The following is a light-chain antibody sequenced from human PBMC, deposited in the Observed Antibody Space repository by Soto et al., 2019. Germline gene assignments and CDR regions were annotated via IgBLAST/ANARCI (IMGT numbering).Light chain of an antibody. CDR1: SSDVGSYNF. V-gene: IGLV2-23*02. CDR3: CADAGRSTYV. Sequence: QPVLTQPASVSGSPGQSITISCTRTSSDVGSYNFVSWYQQHPGEVPKVMIYEVSKRPSGVSDRFSGSKSGNTASLTISGLQAEDEADYYCCADAGRSTYVFGTGTKLTV. J-gene: IGLJ1*01. CDR2: EVS.